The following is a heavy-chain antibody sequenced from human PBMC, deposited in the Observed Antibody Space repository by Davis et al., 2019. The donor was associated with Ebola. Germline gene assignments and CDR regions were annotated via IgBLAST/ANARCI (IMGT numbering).Heavy chain of an antibody. CDR1: GVSISSSTW. V-gene: IGHV4-4*02. D-gene: IGHD3-22*01. CDR3: ARDGRYYYDSSGYYNSWYFDY. CDR2: IFHSGST. J-gene: IGHJ4*02. Sequence: GSLRLSCAVSGVSISSSTWWSWVRQPPGKGLEWIGAIFHSGSTNYNPSLKSRVTISVDKSKNQFSLKLSSVTAADTAVYYCARDGRYYYDSSGYYNSWYFDYWGQGTLVTVSS.